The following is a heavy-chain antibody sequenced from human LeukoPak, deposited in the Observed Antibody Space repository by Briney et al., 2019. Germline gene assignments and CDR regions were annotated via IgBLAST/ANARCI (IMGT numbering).Heavy chain of an antibody. V-gene: IGHV3-23*01. CDR2: IFPSGDEI. D-gene: IGHD2-8*02. CDR3: ATYRQVLLPFES. CDR1: GFTFSTFA. Sequence: GGSLRLSCAASGFTFSTFAMIWVRQPPGKGLEWVSSIFPSGDEIHYADSVRGRFTISRDSSKSTLSLQMNRLRAEDTAMYYCATYRQVLLPFESWGQGTLVTVSS. J-gene: IGHJ4*02.